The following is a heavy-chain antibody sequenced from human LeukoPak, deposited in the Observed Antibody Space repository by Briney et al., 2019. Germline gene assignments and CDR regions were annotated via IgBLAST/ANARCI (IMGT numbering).Heavy chain of an antibody. CDR3: TRGHGGMDV. V-gene: IGHV3-21*01. Sequence: XGFLRLSCAASVFTFSNYNMNWVRKAPWRGLEWVLSISSSSSYMYYADSVEGRFTISRDNSENRLYLQINSLRAEDTAVYYCTRGHGGMDVWGQGTTVTVSS. CDR2: ISSSSSYM. J-gene: IGHJ6*02. CDR1: VFTFSNYN.